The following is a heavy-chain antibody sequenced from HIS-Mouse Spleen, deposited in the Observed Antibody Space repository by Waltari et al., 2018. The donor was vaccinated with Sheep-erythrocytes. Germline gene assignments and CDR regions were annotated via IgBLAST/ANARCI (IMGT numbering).Heavy chain of an antibody. Sequence: QVQLQQWGAGLLKPSETLSLTCAVYGGSFSGYYCSWLRPPPGKGRGGIGEINHSGSTNYNPSLKSRVTISVDTSKNQFSLKLSSVTAADTAVYYCARGYGGNTRGAFDIWGQGTMVTVSS. CDR1: GGSFSGYY. V-gene: IGHV4-34*01. D-gene: IGHD2-15*01. J-gene: IGHJ3*02. CDR2: INHSGST. CDR3: ARGYGGNTRGAFDI.